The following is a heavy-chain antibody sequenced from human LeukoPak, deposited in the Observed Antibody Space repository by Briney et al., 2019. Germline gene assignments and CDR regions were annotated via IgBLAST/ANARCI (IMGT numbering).Heavy chain of an antibody. V-gene: IGHV4-59*01. CDR2: IHHSGNT. D-gene: IGHD2-21*01. CDR3: VRWQYCGGNCFFSAFDI. CDR1: GGSLSNSY. Sequence: SETLSLTCTVSGGSLSNSYWSWIRQSPGKGLEGIGYIHHSGNTNSSPPLKSRVTILVATPKNQFSLKLSSVTAADTAVYYCVRWQYCGGNCFFSAFDIWGQGTMVTVSS. J-gene: IGHJ3*02.